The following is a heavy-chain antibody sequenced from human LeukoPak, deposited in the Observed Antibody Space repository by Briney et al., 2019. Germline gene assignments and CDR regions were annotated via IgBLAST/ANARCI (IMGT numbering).Heavy chain of an antibody. CDR3: VRDLFDDYSLDY. J-gene: IGHJ4*02. D-gene: IGHD3-16*01. Sequence: GGSLRLSCAAPGSTFSSYSMNWVRQAPGKGLEWVSSINSDSRLMYYAESVKGRFTISRDNARNSLYLHMNSLRAEDTAVYFCVRDLFDDYSLDYWGQGTLVTVSS. V-gene: IGHV3-21*01. CDR2: INSDSRLM. CDR1: GSTFSSYS.